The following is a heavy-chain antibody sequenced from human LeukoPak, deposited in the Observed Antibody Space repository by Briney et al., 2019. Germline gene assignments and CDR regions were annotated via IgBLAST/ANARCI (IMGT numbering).Heavy chain of an antibody. D-gene: IGHD1-26*01. Sequence: SETLSLTCTVSGGSISSSSYYWGWIRQPPGQGLEWIGSIYYSGSTYYNPSLKSRVTISVDTSKNQFSLKLSSVTAADTAVYYCARHRYSGSYYWFDPWGQGTLVTVSS. J-gene: IGHJ5*02. V-gene: IGHV4-39*01. CDR3: ARHRYSGSYYWFDP. CDR2: IYYSGST. CDR1: GGSISSSSYY.